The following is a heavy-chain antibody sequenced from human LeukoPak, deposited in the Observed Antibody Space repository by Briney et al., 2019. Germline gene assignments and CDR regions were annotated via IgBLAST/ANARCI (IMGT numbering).Heavy chain of an antibody. Sequence: ASVKVSCKASGYTFTSYYMHWVRQAPGQGLEWMGIINPSGGSTSYAQKFQGRVTMTRDTSMSTVYMELSSLRSEDTAVYYCARGNWQWLVNYYFDYWGQGTLVTVSS. CDR1: GYTFTSYY. J-gene: IGHJ4*02. CDR3: ARGNWQWLVNYYFDY. V-gene: IGHV1-46*01. D-gene: IGHD6-19*01. CDR2: INPSGGST.